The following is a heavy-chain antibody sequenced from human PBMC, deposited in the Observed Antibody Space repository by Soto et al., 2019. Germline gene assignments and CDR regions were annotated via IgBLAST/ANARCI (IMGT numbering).Heavy chain of an antibody. CDR2: INPNSGGT. CDR1: GYTFTGYY. D-gene: IGHD6-6*01. V-gene: IGHV1-2*04. Sequence: ASVKVSCKASGYTFTGYYMHWVRQAPGQGLEWMGWINPNSGGTNYAQKFQGWVTMTRDTSISTAYMELSRLRSDDTAVYYCARDQRGYSSSSENWFDPWGQGTLVTVSS. J-gene: IGHJ5*02. CDR3: ARDQRGYSSSSENWFDP.